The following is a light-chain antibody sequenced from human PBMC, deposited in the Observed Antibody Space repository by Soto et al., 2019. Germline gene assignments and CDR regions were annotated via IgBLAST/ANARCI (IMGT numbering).Light chain of an antibody. CDR3: QQYPYT. J-gene: IGKJ2*01. CDR2: WAS. V-gene: IGKV4-1*01. CDR1: QSVLYNSNNESY. Sequence: IVMTQSPDSLAVSLGERATINCKSSQSVLYNSNNESYLAWYQQKPGQPPKLLIYWASTRESGVPDRFSGSGSGTDFTLSISRLQAEDVAVYYCQQYPYTFGQGTNLEIK.